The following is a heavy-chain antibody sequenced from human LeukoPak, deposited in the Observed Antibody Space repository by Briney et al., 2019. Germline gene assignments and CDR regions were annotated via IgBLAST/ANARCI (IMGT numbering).Heavy chain of an antibody. J-gene: IGHJ4*02. V-gene: IGHV4-59*01. CDR2: IYYSGST. Sequence: SETLSLTCTVSGGSISSYYWSWIRQPPGKGLERIGYIYYSGSTNYNPSLKSRVTISVDTSKNQFSLKLSSVTAADTAVYYCARAHYGGRFDYWGQGTLVTVSS. CDR1: GGSISSYY. CDR3: ARAHYGGRFDY. D-gene: IGHD4-23*01.